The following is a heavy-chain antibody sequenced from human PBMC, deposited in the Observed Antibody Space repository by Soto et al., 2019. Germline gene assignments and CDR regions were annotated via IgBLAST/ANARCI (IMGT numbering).Heavy chain of an antibody. CDR2: INAGNGNT. J-gene: IGHJ6*03. CDR3: ARDPTSVYDFWSGYSRSHYMDV. Sequence: GASVKVSCKASGYTFTSYAMHWVRQAPGQRLEWMGWINAGNGNTKYSQKFQGRVTITRDTSASTAYMELSSLRSEDTAVHYCARDPTSVYDFWSGYSRSHYMDVWGKGTTVTVSS. D-gene: IGHD3-3*01. CDR1: GYTFTSYA. V-gene: IGHV1-3*01.